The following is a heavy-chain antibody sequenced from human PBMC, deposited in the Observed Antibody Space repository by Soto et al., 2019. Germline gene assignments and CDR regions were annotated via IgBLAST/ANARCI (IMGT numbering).Heavy chain of an antibody. Sequence: ASETLSLTCAVYGGSFSGYYWSWIRQPPGKGLEWIGEINHSGSTNYNPSLKSRVTISVDTSKNQCSLKLSSVTAADTAVYYCARGNQYYYGSGSYYNNWFDPWGQGTLVTVS. D-gene: IGHD3-10*01. V-gene: IGHV4-34*01. CDR3: ARGNQYYYGSGSYYNNWFDP. CDR2: INHSGST. CDR1: GGSFSGYY. J-gene: IGHJ5*02.